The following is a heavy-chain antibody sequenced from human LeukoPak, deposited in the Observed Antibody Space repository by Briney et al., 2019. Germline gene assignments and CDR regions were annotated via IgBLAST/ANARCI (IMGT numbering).Heavy chain of an antibody. CDR2: IYTSGST. J-gene: IGHJ6*02. CDR3: ARSAAGLSYGMDV. V-gene: IGHV4-4*07. Sequence: KPSETLSLTFTVSGXSISSYYWSWIRQPAGKGLEWIGRIYTSGSTNYNPSLKSRVTMSVDTSKNQFSLKLSSVTAADTAVYFCARSAAGLSYGMDVWGQGTTVTVSS. D-gene: IGHD6-13*01. CDR1: GXSISSYY.